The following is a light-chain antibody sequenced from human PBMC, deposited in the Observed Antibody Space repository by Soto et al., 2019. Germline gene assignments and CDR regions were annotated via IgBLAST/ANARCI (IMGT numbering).Light chain of an antibody. V-gene: IGKV1-27*01. J-gene: IGKJ1*01. CDR2: AAS. CDR1: QGISTY. CDR3: QNYHGAPWT. Sequence: DIQMTQSPSSLSASVGDRVTITCRASQGISTYLVWYQQKPGTVPKLLIFAASTLQSGVPSRFSGSGSGTDFTLTISRLQPEDVATYYCQNYHGAPWTFGQGTKVEIE.